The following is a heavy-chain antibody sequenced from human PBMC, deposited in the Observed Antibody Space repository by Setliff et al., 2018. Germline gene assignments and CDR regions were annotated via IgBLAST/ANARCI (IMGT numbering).Heavy chain of an antibody. J-gene: IGHJ4*02. CDR3: TTPETQGDY. Sequence: GGSLRLSCAASGFTFSTYRMHWVRQAPGKGLEWVAVIWDDGGNKYHADSVKGRFTISRDNSKNTLYLQMNSLKTEDTAVYYCTTPETQGDYWGQGTLVTVSS. CDR1: GFTFSTYR. V-gene: IGHV3-33*08. CDR2: IWDDGGNK.